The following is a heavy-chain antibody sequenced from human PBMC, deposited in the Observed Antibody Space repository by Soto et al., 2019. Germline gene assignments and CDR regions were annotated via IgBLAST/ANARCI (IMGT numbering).Heavy chain of an antibody. J-gene: IGHJ6*04. D-gene: IGHD2-15*01. V-gene: IGHV3-66*01. CDR1: GFTVSSKY. Sequence: GGSLRLSCAASGFTVSSKYMSWVRQAPGKGLEWVSLIQSGGPTYYADSVKGRFTISRDTSENTVHLQVDSLRAEDTAVYYCARDDVFCDGGRCYGVPLDVWAKGTTVTVSS. CDR3: ARDDVFCDGGRCYGVPLDV. CDR2: IQSGGPT.